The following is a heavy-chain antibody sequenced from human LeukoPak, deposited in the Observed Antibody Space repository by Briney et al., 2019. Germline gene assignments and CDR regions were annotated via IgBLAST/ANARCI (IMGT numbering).Heavy chain of an antibody. CDR2: IIPIFGTT. CDR1: GGTFSSYA. Sequence: SVKVSCKASGGTFSSYAISWVRQAPGHGLEWMGGIIPIFGTTNYAQKFQGGVTITADESTSTAFMELSSLRPEDTAVYYCAREIGITIFGFDPWGQGTLVTVSS. CDR3: AREIGITIFGFDP. D-gene: IGHD3-3*01. V-gene: IGHV1-69*01. J-gene: IGHJ5*02.